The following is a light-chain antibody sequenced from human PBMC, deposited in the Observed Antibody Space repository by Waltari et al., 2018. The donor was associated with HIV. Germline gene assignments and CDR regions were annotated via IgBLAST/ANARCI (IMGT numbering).Light chain of an antibody. CDR2: AAS. J-gene: IGKJ4*01. V-gene: IGKV1-9*01. CDR3: QQLNSYPVT. Sequence: DFRLTQSPSFLSASIGHGITITCPASQDISNFLAWYQQKPGRAPKLLVYAASTLQSGVSSRFSGSGSGTDFTLTINSLQPEDCATYYCQQLNSYPVTFGGGTKVEI. CDR1: QDISNF.